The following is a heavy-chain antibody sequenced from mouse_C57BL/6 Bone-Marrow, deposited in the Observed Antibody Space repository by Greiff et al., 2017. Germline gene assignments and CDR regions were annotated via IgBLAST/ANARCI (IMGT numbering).Heavy chain of an antibody. V-gene: IGHV14-4*01. D-gene: IGHD2-3*01. CDR1: GFNINDAY. CDR3: SSFDGNYFDF. Sequence: EVKLQESGAELVRPGASVKLSCTASGFNINDAYIHWVKQRPEQGLEWIGWIDPEIGDTEYASKFQGKATITTDTSSNTAYLQLSSLTSEDTAVYYCSSFDGNYFDFWGQGTPLTVAS. J-gene: IGHJ2*01. CDR2: IDPEIGDT.